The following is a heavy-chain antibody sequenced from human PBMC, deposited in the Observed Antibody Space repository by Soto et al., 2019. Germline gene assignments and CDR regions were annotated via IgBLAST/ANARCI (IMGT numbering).Heavy chain of an antibody. J-gene: IGHJ4*02. V-gene: IGHV1-69*13. CDR2: IIPIFGTA. CDR3: AVENEGSSLLFDY. D-gene: IGHD6-6*01. Sequence: ASVKVSCKASGGTFSSYAISWVRQAPGQGLEWMGGIIPIFGTANYAQKFQGRVTITADESTSTAYMELSSLRSEDTAVYYCAVENEGSSLLFDYWGQGTLVTVS. CDR1: GGTFSSYA.